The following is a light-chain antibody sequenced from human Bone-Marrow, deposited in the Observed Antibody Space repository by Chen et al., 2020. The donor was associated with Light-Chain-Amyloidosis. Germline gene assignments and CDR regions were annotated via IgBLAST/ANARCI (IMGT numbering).Light chain of an antibody. V-gene: IGLV2-14*01. J-gene: IGLJ1*01. Sequence: QSALTQPASVSGSPGHSITISCTGTRSDVGGDNHVSWYQQHPDKALKLMIYEVTNRPSWVPDRFSGSKSDNAASLTISRLQTEDEAAYFCSSYTITNTLVIGSGTRVTGL. CDR1: RSDVGGDNH. CDR3: SSYTITNTLV. CDR2: EVT.